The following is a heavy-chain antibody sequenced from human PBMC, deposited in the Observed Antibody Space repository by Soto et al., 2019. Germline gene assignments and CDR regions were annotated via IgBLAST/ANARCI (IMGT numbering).Heavy chain of an antibody. V-gene: IGHV4-4*02. CDR2: IYHSGST. CDR3: AKEIAVNYDLLAGGAYYYGMDV. Sequence: QVQLQESGPGLVKPSGTLSLTCAVSGGSISSSNWWSWVRQPPGKGLEWIGEIYHSGSTNYNPSLKSRVTISVAKSKNAFSLKLSSVTAADAAVYYCAKEIAVNYDLLAGGAYYYGMDVWGQGTTVTVSS. CDR1: GGSISSSNW. J-gene: IGHJ6*02. D-gene: IGHD3-9*01.